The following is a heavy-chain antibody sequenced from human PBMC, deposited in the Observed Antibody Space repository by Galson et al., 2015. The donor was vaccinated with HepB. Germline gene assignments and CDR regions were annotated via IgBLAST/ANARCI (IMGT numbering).Heavy chain of an antibody. CDR2: INHSGST. CDR1: GGSFSGYY. J-gene: IGHJ4*02. D-gene: IGHD6-19*01. V-gene: IGHV4-34*01. CDR3: ARGQRGDSSGWDPDKTAYYFDY. Sequence: SETLSLTCAVYGGSFSGYYWSWIRQPPGKGLEWIGEINHSGSTNYNPSLKSRVTISVDTSKNQFSLKLSSVTAADTAVYYCARGQRGDSSGWDPDKTAYYFDYWGQGTLVTVSS.